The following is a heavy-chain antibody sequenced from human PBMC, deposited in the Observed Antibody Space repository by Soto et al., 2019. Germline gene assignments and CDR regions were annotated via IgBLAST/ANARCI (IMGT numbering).Heavy chain of an antibody. CDR1: GGSFSCYY. J-gene: IGHJ5*02. CDR3: ARVPGP. Sequence: ADTMSLTCAFYGGSFSCYYWSWIRQPPGTGLEWIGEIYHSGSTNYNPSLKSRVTISVDRSKNQFSLKLTSVTAADTAVYYCARVPGPWGQGILVTVSS. CDR2: IYHSGST. D-gene: IGHD3-10*01. V-gene: IGHV4-34*01.